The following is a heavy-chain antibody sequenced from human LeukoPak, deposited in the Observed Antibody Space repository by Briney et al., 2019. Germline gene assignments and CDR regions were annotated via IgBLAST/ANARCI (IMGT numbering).Heavy chain of an antibody. J-gene: IGHJ4*02. D-gene: IGHD3-22*01. CDR3: AKGKPRAYYYDSSGYNPFDY. Sequence: GGTLRLSCAASGFTFSSYGMSWVRQAPGKGLEWVSAISGSGGSTYYADSVKGRFTISRDNSKNTLYLQMNSLRAEDTAVYYCAKGKPRAYYYDSSGYNPFDYWGQGTLVTVSS. V-gene: IGHV3-23*01. CDR2: ISGSGGST. CDR1: GFTFSSYG.